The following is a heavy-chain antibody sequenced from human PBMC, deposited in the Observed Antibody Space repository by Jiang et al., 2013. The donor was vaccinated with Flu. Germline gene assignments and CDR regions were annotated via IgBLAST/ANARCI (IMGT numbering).Heavy chain of an antibody. CDR3: VHSRREASCSGGNCYWFDY. Sequence: KPTQTLTLTCTFSGFSLSTSGVGVGWIRQPPGKALEWLTLIFWDDDKRYSSSLKSRLTITKDTSKNQVVLTMTNMDPVDTATYYCVHSRREASCSGGNCYWFDYWGQGTLVTVSS. D-gene: IGHD2-21*01. CDR1: GFSLSTSGVG. V-gene: IGHV2-5*02. J-gene: IGHJ4*02. CDR2: IFWDDDK.